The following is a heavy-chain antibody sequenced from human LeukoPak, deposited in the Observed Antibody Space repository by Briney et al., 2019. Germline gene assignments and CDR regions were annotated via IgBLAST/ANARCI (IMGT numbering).Heavy chain of an antibody. CDR3: ARDLAVADAFDI. V-gene: IGHV4-59*01. D-gene: IGHD4-23*01. Sequence: NASETLSLTCAVSGGSISSYYWSWIRQPPGKGLEWIGYIYYSGSTNYNPSLKSRVTISVDTSKNQFSLKLSSVTAADTAVYYCARDLAVADAFDIWGQGTMVTVSS. J-gene: IGHJ3*02. CDR2: IYYSGST. CDR1: GGSISSYY.